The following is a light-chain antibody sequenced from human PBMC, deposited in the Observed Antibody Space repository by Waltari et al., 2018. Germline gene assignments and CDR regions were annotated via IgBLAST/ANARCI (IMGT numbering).Light chain of an antibody. V-gene: IGKV3-15*01. Sequence: EIVMTQSPATLSVSPGERATLSCRASPSVGSNLAWYQQKPGQAPRLLMYGASTRATGIPARFSGSGSGTEFTLTISSLQSEDFAVYYCQQYNNWPPLTFGGGTKVEIK. CDR2: GAS. CDR3: QQYNNWPPLT. CDR1: PSVGSN. J-gene: IGKJ4*01.